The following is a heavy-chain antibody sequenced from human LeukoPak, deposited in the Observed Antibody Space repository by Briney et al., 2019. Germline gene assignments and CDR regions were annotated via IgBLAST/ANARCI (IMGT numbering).Heavy chain of an antibody. V-gene: IGHV4-59*02. CDR1: GDSVTGYY. CDR2: IYYTGIT. D-gene: IGHD2-15*01. Sequence: SETLSLTCTVSGDSVTGYYWSWVRQSPEKGLESIGFIYYTGITYYNPSLKNRVTISIHTSQNQFSLRLTSVTAADTAVYYCARIGYCSGGSCYSGLVWLPFEYWGQGTLVTVSS. CDR3: ARIGYCSGGSCYSGLVWLPFEY. J-gene: IGHJ4*02.